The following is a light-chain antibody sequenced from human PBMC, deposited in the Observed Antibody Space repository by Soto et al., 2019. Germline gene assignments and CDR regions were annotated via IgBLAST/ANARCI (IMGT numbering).Light chain of an antibody. V-gene: IGKV1-39*01. J-gene: IGKJ3*01. CDR3: QQYNGSPFT. Sequence: DIQMTQSPSSLSASVGDRVTITCRASQSISSYLNWYQQKPGKAPKLLIYAASSLQSGVPSRFSGSGSGTDFTLTISSLQPEDFALYYCQQYNGSPFTFGPGTKVDIK. CDR2: AAS. CDR1: QSISSY.